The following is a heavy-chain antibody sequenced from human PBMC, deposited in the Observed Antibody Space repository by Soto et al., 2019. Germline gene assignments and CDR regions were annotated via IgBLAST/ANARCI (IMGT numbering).Heavy chain of an antibody. CDR1: GDSITTYY. Sequence: QVQLQESGPGLVKPSETLSLTCTVSGDSITTYYWSWIRQPPGKGLEWIAYVSSSGYTYYNSSLKSRVTISLDTSKNQLSLDLTSVTAADTAIYFCARRTFEYSSSSNWFDPWGQGTLVTASS. CDR2: VSSSGYT. J-gene: IGHJ5*02. V-gene: IGHV4-59*01. CDR3: ARRTFEYSSSSNWFDP. D-gene: IGHD6-6*01.